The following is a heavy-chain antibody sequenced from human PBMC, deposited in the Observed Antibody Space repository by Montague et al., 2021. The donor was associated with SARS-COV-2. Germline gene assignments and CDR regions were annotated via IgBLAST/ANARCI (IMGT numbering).Heavy chain of an antibody. J-gene: IGHJ6*02. Sequence: TLSLTCTVSGATITSGRYYWTWIRQHPGKGLEYIGNIYYNGSTYHNPSLKSRLTMSVDMSKNQFSLKLRSVTAADTAMYFCARWAALIYYYGLDVWGRGTTVTVSS. CDR2: IYYNGST. V-gene: IGHV4-31*03. CDR3: ARWAALIYYYGLDV. CDR1: GATITSGRYY. D-gene: IGHD3-10*01.